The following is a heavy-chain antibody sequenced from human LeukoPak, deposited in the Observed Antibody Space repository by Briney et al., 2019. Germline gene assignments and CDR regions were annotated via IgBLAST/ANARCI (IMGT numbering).Heavy chain of an antibody. D-gene: IGHD4-17*01. V-gene: IGHV3-7*03. Sequence: GGSLRLSCEGSGFTFSNYWMSWVRQAPGKGLEWVANIQQHGSETYYGDSVKGRFTISRDNAKNSLYLQMNSLRAEDTAVYYCAKDLFNDYGDYVWYYGMDVWGQGTTVTVSS. CDR3: AKDLFNDYGDYVWYYGMDV. J-gene: IGHJ6*02. CDR1: GFTFSNYW. CDR2: IQQHGSET.